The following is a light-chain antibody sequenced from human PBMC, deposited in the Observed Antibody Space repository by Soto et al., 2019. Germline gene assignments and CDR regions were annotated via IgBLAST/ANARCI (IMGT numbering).Light chain of an antibody. CDR2: DAS. V-gene: IGKV1D-13*01. Sequence: AIQLTQSPSSLSASVGDRVTISCRASQGISSALAWYQRKPGKAPRLLIYDASSLHSGVPSRFSGSGSGTDFTLTISSPQPEDFGSYYCQHVSDYPRAFGQGTMLDIK. J-gene: IGKJ2*01. CDR3: QHVSDYPRA. CDR1: QGISSA.